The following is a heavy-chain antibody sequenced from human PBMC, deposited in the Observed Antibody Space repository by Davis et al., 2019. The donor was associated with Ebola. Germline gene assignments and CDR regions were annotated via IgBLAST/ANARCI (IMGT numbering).Heavy chain of an antibody. D-gene: IGHD6-19*01. J-gene: IGHJ5*02. Sequence: PGGSLRLSCAASGFTFSSYAMSWVRQAPGKGLEWVSAISGSGGSTYYADSVKGRLTISRDNSKNTLYLQMNSLRAEDTAVYYCAKSQWHPNWFDPWGQGTLVTVSS. CDR2: ISGSGGST. V-gene: IGHV3-23*01. CDR1: GFTFSSYA. CDR3: AKSQWHPNWFDP.